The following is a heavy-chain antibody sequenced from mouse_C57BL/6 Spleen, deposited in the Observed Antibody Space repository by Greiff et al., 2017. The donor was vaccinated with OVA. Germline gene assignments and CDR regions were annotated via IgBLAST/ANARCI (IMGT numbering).Heavy chain of an antibody. Sequence: VQLKQSGPELVKPGDSVKISCKASGYSFTGYFMNWVMQSHGKSLEWIGRINPYNGDTFYNQKFKGKATLTVDKSSSTAHMELRSLTSEDSAVYYCARGDTTVVAEWYIDVWGKGTTVTVSS. V-gene: IGHV1-20*01. CDR1: GYSFTGYF. D-gene: IGHD1-1*01. J-gene: IGHJ1*03. CDR3: ARGDTTVVAEWYIDV. CDR2: INPYNGDT.